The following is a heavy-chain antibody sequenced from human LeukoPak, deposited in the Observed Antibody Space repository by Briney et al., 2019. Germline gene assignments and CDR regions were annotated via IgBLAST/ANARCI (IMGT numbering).Heavy chain of an antibody. D-gene: IGHD1-26*01. CDR1: GGSISSSGYY. V-gene: IGHV4-39*02. CDR2: IDYSGTT. Sequence: SETLSLTCTVSGGSISSSGYYWGWVRQPPGQGLEWLGTIDYSGTTYHNPSLKSRVTISIDTSKNHFSLKLNSVTAADTAVYYCTRDSGSWTVDYWGQGTLVTVSS. CDR3: TRDSGSWTVDY. J-gene: IGHJ4*02.